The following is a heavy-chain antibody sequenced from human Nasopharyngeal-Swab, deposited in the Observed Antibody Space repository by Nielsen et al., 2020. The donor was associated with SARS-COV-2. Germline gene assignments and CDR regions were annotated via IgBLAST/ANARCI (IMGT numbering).Heavy chain of an antibody. J-gene: IGHJ4*02. CDR3: AKDSLEYSSSSTDY. CDR1: GFTFSSYG. V-gene: IGHV3-30*02. D-gene: IGHD6-6*01. CDR2: KRYDGSNK. Sequence: GGSLRLSCAASGFTFSSYGMHWVRQAPGKGLEWVAFKRYDGSNKYYADSVKGRFTISRDNSKNTLYLQMNSLRAEDTAVYYCAKDSLEYSSSSTDYWGQGTLVTVSS.